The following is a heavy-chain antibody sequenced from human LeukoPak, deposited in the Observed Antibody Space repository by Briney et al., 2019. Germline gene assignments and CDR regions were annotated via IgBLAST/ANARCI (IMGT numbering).Heavy chain of an antibody. V-gene: IGHV3-48*02. CDR2: ITSSSSTI. CDR1: GFTFSSFS. D-gene: IGHD1-26*01. CDR3: ARNPAGIGDY. Sequence: GGSLRLSCAASGFTFSSFSMNWGRQAPGKGLEWVSFITSSSSTIYYADSVKGRFTVSRDNAKNSLYLQMNNLRDEGTAVYYCARNPAGIGDYWGQGTLVTVSS. J-gene: IGHJ4*02.